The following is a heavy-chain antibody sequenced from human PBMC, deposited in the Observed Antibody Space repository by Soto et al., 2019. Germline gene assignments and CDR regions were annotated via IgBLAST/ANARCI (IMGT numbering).Heavy chain of an antibody. J-gene: IGHJ3*02. CDR3: ATHLTHEYGDYVDAFDI. Sequence: SETLSLTCTVSGGSISSYYWSWIRQPPGKGLEWIGYIYYSGSTNYNPSLKSRVTISVDTSKNQFSLKLSSVTAADTAVYYCATHLTHEYGDYVDAFDIWGQGTMVTVSS. V-gene: IGHV4-59*01. CDR2: IYYSGST. D-gene: IGHD4-17*01. CDR1: GGSISSYY.